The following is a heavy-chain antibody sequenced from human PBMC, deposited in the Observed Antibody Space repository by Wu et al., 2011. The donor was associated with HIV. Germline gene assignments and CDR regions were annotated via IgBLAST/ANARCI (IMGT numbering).Heavy chain of an antibody. D-gene: IGHD2-21*01. Sequence: QVQLVQSGAEVKKPGSSVKVSCKASGGTFSSYAFNWVRQAPGQGPEWMGRITPIFGTPNYAPRFQGRVTITADDSTSTIFMDLSSLRSEDTATYYCARSXSSLYSNYYYMDVWGKGTTVTVSS. CDR3: ARSXSSLYSNYYYMDV. CDR1: GGTFSSYA. J-gene: IGHJ6*03. V-gene: IGHV1-69*18. CDR2: ITPIFGTP.